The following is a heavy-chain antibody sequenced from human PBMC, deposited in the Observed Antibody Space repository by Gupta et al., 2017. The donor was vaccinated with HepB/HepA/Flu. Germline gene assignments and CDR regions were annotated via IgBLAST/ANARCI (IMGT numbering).Heavy chain of an antibody. J-gene: IGHJ4*01. CDR3: AAGSCYKPLGYSFNY. D-gene: IGHD3-10*01. CDR2: ITSSTSTN. V-gene: IGHV3-48*01. CDR1: GFTFSSYR. Sequence: EVQLVESGGGLVQPGGSLRLSCAASGFTFSSYRMTWVRQATGKGLEWVSHITSSTSTNYYAVSVNGRFTISRDNAKNSLYLQMTTPRADTTAVYYCAAGSCYKPLGYSFNYW.